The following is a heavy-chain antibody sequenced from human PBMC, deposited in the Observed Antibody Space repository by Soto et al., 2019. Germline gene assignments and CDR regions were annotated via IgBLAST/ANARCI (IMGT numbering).Heavy chain of an antibody. CDR2: ISYDGSNK. V-gene: IGHV3-30-3*01. CDR1: GFTFSSYA. Sequence: QVQLVESGGGVVQPGRSLRLSCAASGFTFSSYAMHWVRQAPGKGLEWVAVISYDGSNKYYADSVKGRFTISRDNSKNTLYLQMNSLRAEDTAVYYCYVGRGDYRNPPSYYYYGMDVWGQGTTVTVSS. CDR3: YVGRGDYRNPPSYYYYGMDV. D-gene: IGHD4-4*01. J-gene: IGHJ6*02.